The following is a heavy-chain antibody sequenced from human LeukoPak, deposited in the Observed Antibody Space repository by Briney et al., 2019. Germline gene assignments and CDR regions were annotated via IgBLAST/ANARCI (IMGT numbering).Heavy chain of an antibody. CDR3: AKWGEYSSGWYRFDY. CDR2: ICGGGGNT. V-gene: IGHV3-23*01. Sequence: GGSLRLACAASGFTFSSNAMSWVRQAPWKGLEWVSAICGGGGNTYYAGFVKGRFTISRDNSKNKLYMQMNSLRAEDTAVYYCAKWGEYSSGWYRFDYWGQGTLVTVSS. J-gene: IGHJ4*02. D-gene: IGHD6-19*01. CDR1: GFTFSSNA.